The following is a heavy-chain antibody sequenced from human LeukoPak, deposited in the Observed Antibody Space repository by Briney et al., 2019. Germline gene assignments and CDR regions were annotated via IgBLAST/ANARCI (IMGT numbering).Heavy chain of an antibody. D-gene: IGHD1-1*01. V-gene: IGHV3-48*01. CDR1: GFSFSSDS. Sequence: GGSLRLSCAASGFSFSSDSINWVRQAPGKGLEWISYISSSSSTIYYADSVKGRFTISRDNSKNTPYLQMNSLRAEDTAVYYCAKDLGAAGRDFDAFDIWGQGTMVTVSS. CDR2: ISSSSSTI. J-gene: IGHJ3*02. CDR3: AKDLGAAGRDFDAFDI.